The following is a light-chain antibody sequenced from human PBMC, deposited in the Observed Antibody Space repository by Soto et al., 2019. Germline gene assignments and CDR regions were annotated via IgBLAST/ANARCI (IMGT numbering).Light chain of an antibody. V-gene: IGKV1-12*01. Sequence: DIEMTQSPSSVSAFVGDRVTITCRASQDIGRWLAWYQQRPGKAPKLLIYAASTLQGGVPPRFSGSGSGTDFTLTISSLQPEDFATYYCQQADSFPLTLGGGTKVDIK. J-gene: IGKJ4*01. CDR1: QDIGRW. CDR2: AAS. CDR3: QQADSFPLT.